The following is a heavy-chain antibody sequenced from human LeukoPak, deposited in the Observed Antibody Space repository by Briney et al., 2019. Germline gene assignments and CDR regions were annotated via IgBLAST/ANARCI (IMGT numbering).Heavy chain of an antibody. CDR3: ARISSSRNLAN. D-gene: IGHD6-6*01. Sequence: SETLSLTCAVCGGSFSGYYWSWIRQPPGKGLEWIGEINHSGSANYNPSLKSRVTISVDTSKNQSSLKLSSVTAADTAVYYCARISSSRNLANWGQGTLVTVSS. J-gene: IGHJ4*02. CDR2: INHSGSA. CDR1: GGSFSGYY. V-gene: IGHV4-34*01.